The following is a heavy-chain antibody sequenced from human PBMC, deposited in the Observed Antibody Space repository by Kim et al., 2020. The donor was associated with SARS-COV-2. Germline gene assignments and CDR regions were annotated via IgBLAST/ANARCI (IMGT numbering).Heavy chain of an antibody. V-gene: IGHV1-46*01. D-gene: IGHD3-22*01. Sequence: ASVKVSCKASGYTFTSYYTHWVRQAPGQGLEWMGIINPSGGSTSYAQKFQGRVTMTRDTSTSTVYMELSSLRSEDTAVYYCAREESPMIVGSGMDVWGQGTTVTVSS. J-gene: IGHJ6*02. CDR2: INPSGGST. CDR1: GYTFTSYY. CDR3: AREESPMIVGSGMDV.